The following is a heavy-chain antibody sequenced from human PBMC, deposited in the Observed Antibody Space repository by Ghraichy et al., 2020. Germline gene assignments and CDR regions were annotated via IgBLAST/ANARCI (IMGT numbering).Heavy chain of an antibody. CDR3: AKQWYGDSAY. J-gene: IGHJ4*02. CDR2: ITASGDKT. Sequence: GGSLRLSCAASGFKLNSYAMSWVRQAPGKGLEWVSAITASGDKTYYADSVKGRFTVSRDNSKNTLYLQMNSLRAEDTALYYWAKQWYGDSAYWGQGTLVTVSS. V-gene: IGHV3-23*01. CDR1: GFKLNSYA. D-gene: IGHD2-15*01.